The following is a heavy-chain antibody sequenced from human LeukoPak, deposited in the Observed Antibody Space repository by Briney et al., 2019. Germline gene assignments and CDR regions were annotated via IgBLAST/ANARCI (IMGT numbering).Heavy chain of an antibody. Sequence: GGSLRLSCAASGFTVSSNYMSWVRQAPGKGLEWVSVIYSGGSTYYADSVKGRFTISRDNSKNTLYLQMNSLRAEDTAVYYCARALLDGSGFDYWGQGTLVTVSS. CDR2: IYSGGST. V-gene: IGHV3-53*01. J-gene: IGHJ4*02. D-gene: IGHD3-10*01. CDR1: GFTVSSNY. CDR3: ARALLDGSGFDY.